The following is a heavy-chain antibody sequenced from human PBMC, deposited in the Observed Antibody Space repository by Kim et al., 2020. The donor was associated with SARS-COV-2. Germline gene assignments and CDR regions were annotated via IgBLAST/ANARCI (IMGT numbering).Heavy chain of an antibody. CDR2: IYYSGST. V-gene: IGHV4-39*07. CDR3: ARGVADSSGWYLYYFDY. J-gene: IGHJ4*02. CDR1: GGSISSSSYY. Sequence: SETLSLTCTVSGGSISSSSYYWGWIRQPPGKGLEWIGSIYYSGSTYYNPSLKSRVTISVDTSKNQFSLKLSSVTAADTAVYYCARGVADSSGWYLYYFDYWGQGTLVTVSS. D-gene: IGHD6-19*01.